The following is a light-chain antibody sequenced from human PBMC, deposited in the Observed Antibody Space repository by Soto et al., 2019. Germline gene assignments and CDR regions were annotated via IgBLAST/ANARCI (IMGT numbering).Light chain of an antibody. V-gene: IGKV2-30*02. CDR2: EVS. J-gene: IGKJ1*01. Sequence: DVVMTQSPLSLPVTLGQPASISCRSSQSLIHSDGSTYLNWFQQRPGQSPRRLIYEVSDRDSGVPDRFSGSGSGTDFTLKIRRVEAEDVGVYYCMQGTHWPWTFGQGTEVEIK. CDR3: MQGTHWPWT. CDR1: QSLIHSDGSTY.